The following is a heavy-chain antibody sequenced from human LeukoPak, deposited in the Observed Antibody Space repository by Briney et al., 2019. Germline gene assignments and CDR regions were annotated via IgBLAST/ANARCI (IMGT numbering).Heavy chain of an antibody. D-gene: IGHD2-2*01. V-gene: IGHV4-4*07. CDR1: GGSISSYY. Sequence: SETLSLTCTVSGGSISSYYWSWIRQPAGKGLEWIGRIYTSGSTNYNPSLKSRVTMSVDTSKNQFSLKLSSVTAADTAVYYCASQIGYCSSTSCYAYGRFDYWGQGTLVTVSS. J-gene: IGHJ4*02. CDR2: IYTSGST. CDR3: ASQIGYCSSTSCYAYGRFDY.